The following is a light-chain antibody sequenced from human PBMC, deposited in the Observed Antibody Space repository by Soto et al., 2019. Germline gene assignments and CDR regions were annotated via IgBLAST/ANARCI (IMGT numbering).Light chain of an antibody. J-gene: IGKJ2*01. CDR3: QQSDSYPNT. CDR2: AAS. Sequence: DIQMTQSPSSLSVSVGDRVTITCRASQSITNYLNWYQQKPGKAPKLLVYAASSLQSGVPSRFSGNGSATDFTLTISSLQPEDFPSYYCQQSDSYPNTFGQGTKLEI. V-gene: IGKV1-39*01. CDR1: QSITNY.